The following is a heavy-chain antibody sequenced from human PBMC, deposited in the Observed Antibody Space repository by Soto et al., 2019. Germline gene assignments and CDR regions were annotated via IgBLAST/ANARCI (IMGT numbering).Heavy chain of an antibody. D-gene: IGHD3-3*01. CDR2: ISAFNGNT. V-gene: IGHV1-18*01. CDR3: SRDPGISIFGVVIMPQYYFDY. CDR1: GYTFTSYG. Sequence: GASVKVSCKASGYTFTSYGISWVRQAPGQGLEWMGWISAFNGNTNFAKKLQGRVTMTTDTFTSTAFIELRSLRFDYTAVYFFSRDPGISIFGVVIMPQYYFDYWGRGTLVTVSS. J-gene: IGHJ4*02.